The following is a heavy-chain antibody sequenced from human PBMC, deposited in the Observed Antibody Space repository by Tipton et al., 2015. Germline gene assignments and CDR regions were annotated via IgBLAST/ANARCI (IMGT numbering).Heavy chain of an antibody. Sequence: TLSLACTVSGGSISSSSYYWGWIRQPPGKGLEWIGNIYYSGTTNYNSSLKSRVTISVDVSKNQFSLKLSSVTAADTAVYYCVRLRDDYVWGTWRYPVPGPLLDDWGQGTLVTVSS. D-gene: IGHD3-16*02. CDR2: IYYSGTT. J-gene: IGHJ4*02. CDR1: GGSISSSSYY. V-gene: IGHV4-39*01. CDR3: VRLRDDYVWGTWRYPVPGPLLDD.